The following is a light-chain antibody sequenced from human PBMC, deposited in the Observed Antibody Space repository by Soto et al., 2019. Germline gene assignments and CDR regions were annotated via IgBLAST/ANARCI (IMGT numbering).Light chain of an antibody. CDR1: QRVSNTY. J-gene: IGKJ4*01. V-gene: IGKV3-20*01. Sequence: EIVLAQSPGTLSLSPGERATLSCRASQRVSNTYLAWYQQKPGQAPRLLIYGVSSRATGIPDRFSGSGSGTDFTLTISRLEPEDFAVYYCQQYSRSPVTFGGGTRWIS. CDR2: GVS. CDR3: QQYSRSPVT.